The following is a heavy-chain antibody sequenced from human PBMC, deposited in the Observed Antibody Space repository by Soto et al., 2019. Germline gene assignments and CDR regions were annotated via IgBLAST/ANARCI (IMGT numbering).Heavy chain of an antibody. V-gene: IGHV4-34*01. CDR1: GGSFSGYY. CDR2: INHSGST. J-gene: IGHJ4*02. CDR3: ASPPLDSGPLDY. D-gene: IGHD5-12*01. Sequence: QVQLQQWGAGLLKPSETLSLTCAVYGGSFSGYYWSWIRQPPGKGLEWIGEINHSGSTNYNPSLKSRVTISVDTPKNQFSLTLSSVTAADTAVYYRASPPLDSGPLDYWGQGTLVTVSS.